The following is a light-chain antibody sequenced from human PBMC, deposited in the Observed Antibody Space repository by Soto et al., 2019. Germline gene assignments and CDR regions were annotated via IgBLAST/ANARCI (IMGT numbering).Light chain of an antibody. CDR1: SSNIGSNS. V-gene: IGLV1-44*01. CDR3: ASWDNSLNDLV. CDR2: DNH. J-gene: IGLJ3*02. Sequence: QSALTQPPSASGTPGQRVTSSCSGSSSNIGSNSVNWYQQLPGTAPKVVIYDNHQRPSGVPDRFSGSKSGTSASLGISGLQPEDEADYYCASWDNSLNDLVFGGGTKVTVL.